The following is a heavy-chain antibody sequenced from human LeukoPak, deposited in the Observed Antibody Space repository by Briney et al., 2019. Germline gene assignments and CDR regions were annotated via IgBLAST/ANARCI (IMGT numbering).Heavy chain of an antibody. V-gene: IGHV4-34*01. D-gene: IGHD2-2*01. CDR3: ARERYCSSTSCYADVPNWYFDL. CDR1: GGSFSGYY. CDR2: INHSGST. J-gene: IGHJ2*01. Sequence: PSETLSLTCAVYGGSFSGYYWSWIRQPPGKGLEWIGEINHSGSTNYNPSLKSRVTMSVDTSKNQFSLKLSSVTAADTAVYYCARERYCSSTSCYADVPNWYFDLWGRGTLVTVSS.